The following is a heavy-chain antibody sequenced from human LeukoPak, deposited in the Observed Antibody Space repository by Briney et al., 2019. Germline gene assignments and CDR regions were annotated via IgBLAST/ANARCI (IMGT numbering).Heavy chain of an antibody. D-gene: IGHD6-13*01. CDR3: AMRERLAAAFDY. J-gene: IGHJ4*02. V-gene: IGHV4-61*02. CDR2: IYTSGST. CDR1: GCSISSASYY. Sequence: SETLSLTCTVSGCSISSASYYWSWIPQPAGKGLEWIGRIYTSGSTNYNPSLKSRVTISVDTSKNQFSLKLSSVTAADTAVYYCAMRERLAAAFDYWGQGTLVTVSS.